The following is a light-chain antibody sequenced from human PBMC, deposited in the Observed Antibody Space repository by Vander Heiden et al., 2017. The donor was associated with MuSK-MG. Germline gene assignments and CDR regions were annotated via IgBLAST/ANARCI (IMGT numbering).Light chain of an antibody. V-gene: IGKV4-1*01. J-gene: IGKJ3*01. CDR1: RSVLFTPNNKNY. Sequence: DIIMTQSPESLSVSLGERATINCESSRSVLFTPNNKNYLAWYQQKSGQPPKLLFSWASTREPGVPDRFSGSGSGTDFTLTITSLQAEDVAVYYCQQYVKSPLSFGPGTKVDLK. CDR2: WAS. CDR3: QQYVKSPLS.